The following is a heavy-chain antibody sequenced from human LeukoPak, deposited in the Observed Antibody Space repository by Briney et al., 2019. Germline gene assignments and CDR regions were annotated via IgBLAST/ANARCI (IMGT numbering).Heavy chain of an antibody. V-gene: IGHV1-8*01. D-gene: IGHD6-13*01. CDR1: VYTFTSYD. J-gene: IGHJ4*02. CDR2: MNPNSGNT. Sequence: GASVKVSCKASVYTFTSYDINWVRQATGQGLEWMGCMNPNSGNTGYAQKFQGRVTMTRNTSISTAYMELSSLRSEDAAVYYCARVGAAAGIDYWGQGTLVTVSS. CDR3: ARVGAAAGIDY.